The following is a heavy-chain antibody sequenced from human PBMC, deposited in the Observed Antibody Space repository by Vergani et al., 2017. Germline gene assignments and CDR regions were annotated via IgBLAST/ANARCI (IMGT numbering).Heavy chain of an antibody. V-gene: IGHV3-23*01. J-gene: IGHJ4*02. D-gene: IGHD3-10*01. CDR1: GFTFSSYD. Sequence: EVQLLESGGGLVQPGGSLRLSCAASGFTFSSYDMSWVRQAPGKGLEWVSGISGSGGSTYYADSVKGRFTISRDNSKNTPYLQMNSLRAKDTAVYYCAKQLTYYYGTGSHPFDYWGQGTLVTVSS. CDR3: AKQLTYYYGTGSHPFDY. CDR2: ISGSGGST.